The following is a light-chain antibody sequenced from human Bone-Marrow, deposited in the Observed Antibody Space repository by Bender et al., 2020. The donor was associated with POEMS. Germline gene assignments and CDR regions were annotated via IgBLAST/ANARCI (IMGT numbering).Light chain of an antibody. J-gene: IGLJ3*02. CDR3: CSYAGTSTPWV. V-gene: IGLV2-23*02. CDR2: DVT. Sequence: QSALTQPASVSGSPGQSITISCTGASSDFVSWYRHHPGKAPKVIIYDVTKRPSGVSNRLSGSKSGNTASLTISGLQAEDEADYYCCSYAGTSTPWVFGGGTKLTVL. CDR1: SSDF.